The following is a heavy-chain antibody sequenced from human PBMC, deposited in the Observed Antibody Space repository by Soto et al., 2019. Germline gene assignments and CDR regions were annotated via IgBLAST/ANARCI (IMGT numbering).Heavy chain of an antibody. J-gene: IGHJ2*01. CDR2: IDATGNII. V-gene: IGHV3-48*03. D-gene: IGHD3-16*01. CDR3: ARDGWGSNWYFDL. Sequence: PGGSLRLSCAASGFSFRNFEMNWVRQAPGKGLEWVSYIDATGNIIYYADSVKGRFTISRDNSKRTLFLQMNSLRVDDTAVYYCARDGWGSNWYFDLWGRGTLVTVSS. CDR1: GFSFRNFE.